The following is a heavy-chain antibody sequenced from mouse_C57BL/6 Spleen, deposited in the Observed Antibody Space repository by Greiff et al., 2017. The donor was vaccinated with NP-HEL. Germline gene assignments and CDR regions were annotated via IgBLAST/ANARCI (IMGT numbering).Heavy chain of an antibody. CDR2: ISDGGSYT. D-gene: IGHD2-2*01. CDR3: ARDQGVTWYFDV. CDR1: GFTFSSYA. J-gene: IGHJ1*03. Sequence: VQLVESGGGLVKPGGSLKLSCAASGFTFSSYAMSWVRQTPEKRLEWVATISDGGSYTYYPDNVKGRFTISRDNAKNNLYLQMSHLKSEDTAMYYCARDQGVTWYFDVWGTGTTVTVSS. V-gene: IGHV5-4*01.